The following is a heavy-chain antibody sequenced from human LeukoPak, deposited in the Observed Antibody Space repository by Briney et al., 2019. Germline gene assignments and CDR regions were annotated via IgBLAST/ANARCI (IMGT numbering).Heavy chain of an antibody. Sequence: GGSLRLSCAASGFTFSSYAMSWVRQAPGKGLEWVSAISGSGGSTYYADSVKGRFTISRDNSKNTLYLQMNSLRAEDTAVYYCANGKGWPFYYYYMDVWGKGTTVTVSS. CDR2: ISGSGGST. J-gene: IGHJ6*03. D-gene: IGHD5-24*01. CDR3: ANGKGWPFYYYYMDV. CDR1: GFTFSSYA. V-gene: IGHV3-23*01.